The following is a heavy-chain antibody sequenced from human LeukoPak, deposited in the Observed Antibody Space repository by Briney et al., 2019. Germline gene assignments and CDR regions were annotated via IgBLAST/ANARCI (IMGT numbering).Heavy chain of an antibody. CDR1: GFTFSSYA. CDR3: ARDLIDYGDYSSYFDY. J-gene: IGHJ4*02. V-gene: IGHV3-23*01. Sequence: GGSLRLSCAASGFTFSSYAMSWVRQAPGKGLEWVSAISGSGGSTYYADSVKGRFTISRDNSKNTLYLQMNSLRAEDTAVYYCARDLIDYGDYSSYFDYWGQGTLVTVSS. D-gene: IGHD4-17*01. CDR2: ISGSGGST.